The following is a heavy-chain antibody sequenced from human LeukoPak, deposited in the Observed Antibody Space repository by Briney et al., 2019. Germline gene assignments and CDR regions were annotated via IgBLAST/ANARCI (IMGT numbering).Heavy chain of an antibody. D-gene: IGHD1-7*01. CDR1: GFTFSSYS. CDR3: ATQTGTTRPPF. J-gene: IGHJ4*02. Sequence: GGSLRLSCAASGFTFSSYSMNWVRQAPGKGPEWVSYISSSSSTIYYADSVKGRFTISRDNAKNSLYLQMNSLRAEDTAVYYCATQTGTTRPPFWGQGTLVTVSS. V-gene: IGHV3-48*01. CDR2: ISSSSSTI.